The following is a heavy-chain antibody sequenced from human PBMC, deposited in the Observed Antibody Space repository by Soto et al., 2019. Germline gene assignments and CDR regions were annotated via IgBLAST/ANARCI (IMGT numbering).Heavy chain of an antibody. CDR1: GESFSGYY. Sequence: QVQLQQWGAGLLKPSETLSLTCAVYGESFSGYYWSWIRQPPGKGLEWIGEISHSGSTNYNPSLKSRVTISVDTSENQFSLKLSSVTAADTAVYYCARSYGSSWYMTFDYWGQGTLVTVSS. CDR3: ARSYGSSWYMTFDY. J-gene: IGHJ4*02. V-gene: IGHV4-34*01. D-gene: IGHD6-13*01. CDR2: ISHSGST.